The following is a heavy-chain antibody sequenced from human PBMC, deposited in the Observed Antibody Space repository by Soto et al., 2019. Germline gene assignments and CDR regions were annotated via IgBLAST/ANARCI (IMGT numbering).Heavy chain of an antibody. CDR2: IYYSGST. CDR3: ARRGPGFTVTRSHYYYYMDV. Sequence: SETLSLTCPFSGFSISSSSYYWGWIRQPPGKGLEWIGSIYYSGSTYYNPSLKSRVTISVDTSKNQFSLKLSSVTAADTAVYYCARRGPGFTVTRSHYYYYMDVWGKGTTVTVSS. D-gene: IGHD4-17*01. CDR1: GFSISSSSYY. J-gene: IGHJ6*03. V-gene: IGHV4-39*01.